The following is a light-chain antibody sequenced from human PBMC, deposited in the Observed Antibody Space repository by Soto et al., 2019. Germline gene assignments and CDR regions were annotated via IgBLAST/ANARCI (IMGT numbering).Light chain of an antibody. Sequence: QSALTQPASVSGSPGQSITISCTGTSSDVGGYNYVSWYQQHPGKAPKLMIYDVSNRPSGVSDRFSGSKSGNTASLTISGLQAEDEADYYCSSYTSSNTPPLFGGGTKLTVL. CDR1: SSDVGGYNY. J-gene: IGLJ2*01. CDR2: DVS. CDR3: SSYTSSNTPPL. V-gene: IGLV2-14*01.